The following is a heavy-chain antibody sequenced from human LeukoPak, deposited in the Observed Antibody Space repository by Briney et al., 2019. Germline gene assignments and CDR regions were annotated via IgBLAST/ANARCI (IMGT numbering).Heavy chain of an antibody. Sequence: PGGSLRLSCATSGFTFSSYTMDWVRQAPGQGLEWVSSISSGGSYIYYTDSVKGRFTISRDNAKNSLYLQMNSLRAEDTAVYYCAKGRDGYNLEGYFDYWGQGTLVTVSS. CDR2: ISSGGSYI. V-gene: IGHV3-21*04. CDR1: GFTFSSYT. J-gene: IGHJ4*02. CDR3: AKGRDGYNLEGYFDY. D-gene: IGHD5-24*01.